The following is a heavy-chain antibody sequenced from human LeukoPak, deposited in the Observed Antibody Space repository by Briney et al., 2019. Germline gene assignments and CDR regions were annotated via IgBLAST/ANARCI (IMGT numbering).Heavy chain of an antibody. J-gene: IGHJ4*02. CDR3: ARDLTGTTFPFDY. D-gene: IGHD1-1*01. CDR1: GYTFTGYY. CDR2: INPNSGGT. V-gene: IGHV1-2*02. Sequence: ASVKVSCKASGYTFTGYYMHWVRQAPGQGLEWMGWINPNSGGTNYAQKFQGRVTMTRDTSISTAYMELSRPRSDDTAVYYCARDLTGTTFPFDYWGQGTLVTVSS.